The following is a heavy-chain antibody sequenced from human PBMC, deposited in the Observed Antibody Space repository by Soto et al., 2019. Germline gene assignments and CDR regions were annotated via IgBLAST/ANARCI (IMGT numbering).Heavy chain of an antibody. D-gene: IGHD3-10*01. CDR1: GGSFSHYH. CDR2: INHSGST. CDR3: APKDMATMSGNS. V-gene: IGHV4-34*01. Sequence: QVQLQQWGAGLLKPSETLSLTCAVYGGSFSHYHWSWIRQPPGKGLEWIGEINHSGSTNYNPSLKSRVTISVQTSKKQFSLKLDSVTAADTAVYYCAPKDMATMSGNSWGQGTLVTVSS. J-gene: IGHJ4*02.